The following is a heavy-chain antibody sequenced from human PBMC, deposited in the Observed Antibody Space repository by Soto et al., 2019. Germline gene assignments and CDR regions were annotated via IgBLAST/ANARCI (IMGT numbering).Heavy chain of an antibody. Sequence: QVQLQEPGPGLVKPSETLSLTCTVSGGSISSYYCSWIRQPPGKGLEWIGYIYYSGSANYNPSLKSRVTISVDTSKNQFSLKLSSVTAADTAVYYCARAGAATLSDYWGQGTLVTVSS. J-gene: IGHJ4*02. CDR1: GGSISSYY. CDR2: IYYSGSA. CDR3: ARAGAATLSDY. D-gene: IGHD2-15*01. V-gene: IGHV4-59*01.